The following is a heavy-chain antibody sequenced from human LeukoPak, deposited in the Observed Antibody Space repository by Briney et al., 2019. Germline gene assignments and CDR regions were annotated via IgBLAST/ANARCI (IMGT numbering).Heavy chain of an antibody. Sequence: PSETLSLTCTVSGGSISNYYWSWIRQPAGKGLEWIGRIYTSGSTNYNPSLKSRVTMSVDTSKNQFSLKLSSVTAADTAVYYCARIGGSYYEYYFDYWGQGTLVTVSS. J-gene: IGHJ4*02. CDR3: ARIGGSYYEYYFDY. CDR1: GGSISNYY. D-gene: IGHD1-26*01. V-gene: IGHV4-4*07. CDR2: IYTSGST.